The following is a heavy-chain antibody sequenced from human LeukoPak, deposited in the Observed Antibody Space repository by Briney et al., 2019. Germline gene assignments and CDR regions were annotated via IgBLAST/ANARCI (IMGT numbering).Heavy chain of an antibody. V-gene: IGHV3-23*01. CDR2: ISGSGGST. CDR3: AKDGSFMVAAS. CDR1: GFTFSSYA. J-gene: IGHJ4*02. Sequence: GGSLRLSCAASGFTFSSYAMSWVRQAPGKGLEWVSAISGSGGSTYYADSVKGRFTISRDDSKNTLYLQMNSLRAEDTAVYYCAKDGSFMVAASWGQGTLVTVSS. D-gene: IGHD5-12*01.